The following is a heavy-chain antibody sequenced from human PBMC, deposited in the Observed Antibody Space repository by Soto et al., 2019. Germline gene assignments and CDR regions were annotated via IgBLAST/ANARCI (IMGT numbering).Heavy chain of an antibody. CDR2: ISWNSGSI. J-gene: IGHJ4*02. V-gene: IGHV3-9*01. D-gene: IGHD2-2*01. CDR3: AKDIDGAYPGFDY. CDR1: GFTFDDYA. Sequence: SGGSLRLSCAASGFTFDDYAMHGVRQAPGKGLEWVSGISWNSGSIGYADSVKGRFTISRDNAKNSLYLQMNSLRAEDTALYYCAKDIDGAYPGFDYWGQGTLVTVSS.